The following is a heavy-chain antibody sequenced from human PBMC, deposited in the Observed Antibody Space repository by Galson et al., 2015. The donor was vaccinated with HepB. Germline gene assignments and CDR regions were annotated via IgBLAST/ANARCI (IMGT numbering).Heavy chain of an antibody. Sequence: SLRLSCAASGFTFSSYGMHWVRQASGKGLEWVAVIWYDGSNKYYADSVKGRFTISRDNSKNTLYLQMNSLGAEDTAVYYCARDGRDYGDYLYYYYGMDVWGQGTTVTVSS. V-gene: IGHV3-33*08. CDR1: GFTFSSYG. CDR2: IWYDGSNK. J-gene: IGHJ6*02. CDR3: ARDGRDYGDYLYYYYGMDV. D-gene: IGHD4-17*01.